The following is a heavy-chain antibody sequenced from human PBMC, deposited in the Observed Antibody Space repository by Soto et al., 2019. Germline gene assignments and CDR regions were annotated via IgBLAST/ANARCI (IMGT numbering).Heavy chain of an antibody. CDR3: ARLCLSITCYRDAFDF. CDR2: RYYSGNT. V-gene: IGHV4-39*01. D-gene: IGHD2-2*02. Sequence: SETLSLTCAVSGGSISSASYYWGWIRQPPGKGLEWIGRRYYSGNTYYNPSLKSRVSISMDTSNSQFSLNLNSVTAADTAVYYCARLCLSITCYRDAFDFWGQGAMVTVSS. CDR1: GGSISSASYY. J-gene: IGHJ3*01.